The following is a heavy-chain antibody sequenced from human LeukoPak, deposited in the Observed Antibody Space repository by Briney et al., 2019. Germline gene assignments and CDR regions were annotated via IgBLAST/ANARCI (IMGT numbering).Heavy chain of an antibody. V-gene: IGHV4-39*01. D-gene: IGHD3-22*01. J-gene: IGHJ5*02. CDR1: GGSISSSSYY. CDR2: LYYSGDT. Sequence: PSETLSLTCTVSGGSISSSSYYWGWIRQPPGKGLEWIGSLYYSGDTYYNPSLKSRVTVSVDTSRNQFSLKLSSVTAADTAVYYCARRMNYYDSSGSGTWFDPWGQGTLVTVSS. CDR3: ARRMNYYDSSGSGTWFDP.